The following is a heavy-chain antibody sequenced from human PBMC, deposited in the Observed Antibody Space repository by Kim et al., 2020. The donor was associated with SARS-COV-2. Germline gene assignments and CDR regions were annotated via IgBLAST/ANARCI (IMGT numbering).Heavy chain of an antibody. CDR3: AKVRARIRFDS. V-gene: IGHV4-34*01. CDR2: T. Sequence: TVYNPSLRSRVTISVDKSKNQFSLKVTSLTAADTALYFCAKVRARIRFDSWGQGNLVTVSP. J-gene: IGHJ5*01.